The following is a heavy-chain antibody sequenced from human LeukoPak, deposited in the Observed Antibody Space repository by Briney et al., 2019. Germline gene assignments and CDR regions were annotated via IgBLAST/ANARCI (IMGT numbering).Heavy chain of an antibody. V-gene: IGHV4-34*01. Sequence: SETLSLTCAVYGGSFSGYYWSWIRQPPGKGLEWIGEINHSGSTNYNPSLKSRVTISVDTSKNQFSLKLSSVTPADTAVYYCARRLMVYAVDYWGQGTLVTVSS. CDR1: GGSFSGYY. CDR2: INHSGST. D-gene: IGHD2-8*01. CDR3: ARRLMVYAVDY. J-gene: IGHJ4*02.